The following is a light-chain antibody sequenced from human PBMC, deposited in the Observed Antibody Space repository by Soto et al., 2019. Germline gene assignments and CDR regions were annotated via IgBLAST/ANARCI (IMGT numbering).Light chain of an antibody. CDR2: EVS. CDR3: SSYTSSSTLV. V-gene: IGLV2-14*01. Sequence: QSALTQPASVSGSPGQSITISCTGTSSDVGIYNYVSWYQQHPGKATKLMIYEVSNRHSGVSNRCSGSKSGNTASLTISGLQAEDEADYYCSSYTSSSTLVFGGGTKRTVL. CDR1: SSDVGIYNY. J-gene: IGLJ3*02.